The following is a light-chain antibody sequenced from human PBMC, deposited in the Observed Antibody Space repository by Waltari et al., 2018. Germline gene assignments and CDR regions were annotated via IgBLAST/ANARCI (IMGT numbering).Light chain of an antibody. J-gene: IGKJ1*01. CDR1: QSVSRT. CDR2: DAS. Sequence: EIVLTQSPGTLSLSPGERATLSCRASQSVSRTLAWYQQKPGQAPRLLIYDASSRATGIPDRFSGSWSGTDFSLTISRLEPEDFAVYYCQKYGTRPATFGQGTKVEVK. CDR3: QKYGTRPAT. V-gene: IGKV3-20*01.